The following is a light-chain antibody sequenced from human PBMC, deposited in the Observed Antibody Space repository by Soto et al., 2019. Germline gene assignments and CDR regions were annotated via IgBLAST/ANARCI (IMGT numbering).Light chain of an antibody. CDR1: NSDVGGYNY. Sequence: QSALTQPASVSGSPGQSITISCTGTNSDVGGYNYVSWYQQHPGKAPELMIYVVSHRPSGVSNRFSGSKSDNTASLTISGLQAEDEADYYRSSYTSISTLYVFRTGTKVTV. V-gene: IGLV2-14*01. CDR2: VVS. J-gene: IGLJ1*01. CDR3: SSYTSISTLYV.